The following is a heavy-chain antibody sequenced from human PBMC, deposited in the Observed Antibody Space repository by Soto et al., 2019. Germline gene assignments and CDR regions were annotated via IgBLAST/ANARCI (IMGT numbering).Heavy chain of an antibody. V-gene: IGHV3-21*01. CDR2: ISSSSSYI. CDR1: GFTFSSYS. Sequence: EVQLVESGGGLVKPGGSLRLSCAASGFTFSSYSMNWVRQAPGKGLEWVSSISSSSSYIYYADSVKGRFTISRDNAKNSLYLQMNSLRAEDTAVYYCARQQGAMVTGAADYWGQGTLVTVSS. J-gene: IGHJ4*02. CDR3: ARQQGAMVTGAADY. D-gene: IGHD5-18*01.